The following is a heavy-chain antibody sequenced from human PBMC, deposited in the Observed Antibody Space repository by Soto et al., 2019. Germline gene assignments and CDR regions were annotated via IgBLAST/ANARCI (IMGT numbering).Heavy chain of an antibody. CDR3: ARLSSGWSYYYGMDV. V-gene: IGHV5-10-1*01. Sequence: GESLKISCKGSGYSFTSYWISWVRQMPGKGLEWMGRIDPSDSYTNYSPSFQGHVTISADKSISTAYLQWSSLKASDTAMYYCARLSSGWSYYYGMDVWGKGTTVTVSS. J-gene: IGHJ6*04. D-gene: IGHD6-19*01. CDR2: IDPSDSYT. CDR1: GYSFTSYW.